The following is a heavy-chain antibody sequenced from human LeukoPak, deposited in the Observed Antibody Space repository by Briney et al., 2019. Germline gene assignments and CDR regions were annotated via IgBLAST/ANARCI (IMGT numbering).Heavy chain of an antibody. V-gene: IGHV1-18*01. Sequence: ASVKVSCKASGYTFTSYGISWVRQAPGQGLEWMGWISAYNGNTNYAQKLQGRVTMTTDTSTSTAYMELRSLRSDDTAVYYCARMIEQWLVRALYFDYWGQGTLVTVSS. CDR2: ISAYNGNT. CDR3: ARMIEQWLVRALYFDY. J-gene: IGHJ4*02. CDR1: GYTFTSYG. D-gene: IGHD6-19*01.